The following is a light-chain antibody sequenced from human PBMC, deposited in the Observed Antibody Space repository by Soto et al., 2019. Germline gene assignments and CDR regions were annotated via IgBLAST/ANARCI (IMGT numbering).Light chain of an antibody. J-gene: IGLJ1*01. Sequence: QSVLTQPPSVSEAPGQSVTISCTGSSSNIGAGYEAHWYQQVPGTAPKLLIYENNNRPSGVPDRFSGSKSGTSAALAITGLQAEDEAEYYCQSYDSRLSGYVFGTGTKLTVL. CDR3: QSYDSRLSGYV. CDR2: ENN. V-gene: IGLV1-40*01. CDR1: SSNIGAGYE.